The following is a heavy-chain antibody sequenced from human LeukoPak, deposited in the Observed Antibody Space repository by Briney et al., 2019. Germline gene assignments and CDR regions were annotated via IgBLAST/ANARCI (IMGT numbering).Heavy chain of an antibody. CDR1: GGSFSGYY. D-gene: IGHD2-21*02. CDR3: ARGPDCGGDCYPGYMDV. J-gene: IGHJ6*03. Sequence: PSETLSLTCAVYGGSFSGYYWGWIRQPPGKGLEWIGEIIHSGSTNYNPSLKSRVTISVDSSKNQSSLKLSSVTAADTAVYYCARGPDCGGDCYPGYMDVWGKGTTVTVSS. V-gene: IGHV4-34*01. CDR2: IIHSGST.